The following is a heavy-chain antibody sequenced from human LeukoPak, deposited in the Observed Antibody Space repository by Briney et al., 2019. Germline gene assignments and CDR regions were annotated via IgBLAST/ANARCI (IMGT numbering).Heavy chain of an antibody. CDR1: GFTFSSYG. D-gene: IGHD6-19*01. J-gene: IGHJ4*02. CDR2: IWYDGSNK. CDR3: ARGSSGWYASFDY. V-gene: IGHV3-33*01. Sequence: GGSLRLSCAASGFTFSSYGMHWVRQAPGKGLEWVAVIWYDGSNKYYTDSVKGRITISGDNSKGTLYLQMNSLRAEDTAVYYCARGSSGWYASFDYWGQGTLVTVSS.